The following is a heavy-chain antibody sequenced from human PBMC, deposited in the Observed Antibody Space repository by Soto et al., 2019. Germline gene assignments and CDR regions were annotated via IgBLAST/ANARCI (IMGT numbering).Heavy chain of an antibody. CDR1: GGTFSSYA. Sequence: QVQLVQSGAEVKKPGSSVKVSCKASGGTFSSYAISWVRQAPGQGLEWMGGIIPIFGTANYAQKFQGRVTITADESTSTAYMELSSLRSEDTVVYYCARGELDTAFVPDGMDVWGQGTTVTVSS. J-gene: IGHJ6*02. CDR2: IIPIFGTA. V-gene: IGHV1-69*12. CDR3: ARGELDTAFVPDGMDV. D-gene: IGHD5-18*01.